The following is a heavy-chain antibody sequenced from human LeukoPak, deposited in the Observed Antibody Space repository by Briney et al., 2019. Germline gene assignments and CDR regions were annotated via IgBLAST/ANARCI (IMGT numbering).Heavy chain of an antibody. J-gene: IGHJ4*02. CDR1: GRSISSSY. D-gene: IGHD6-19*01. CDR2: IYDSETT. V-gene: IGHV4-59*08. CDR3: ARQAYSTGWYPAAY. Sequence: SETLSLTCAVSGRSISSSYWRWMRQPPGEGLECSASIYDSETTKYNPSLRSRDTISSDTSKNQFSLKLSSVTAADTAVYYCARQAYSTGWYPAAYWGQGILVTVSS.